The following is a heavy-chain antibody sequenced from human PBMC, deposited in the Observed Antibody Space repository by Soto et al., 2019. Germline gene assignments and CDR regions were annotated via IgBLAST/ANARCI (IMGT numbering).Heavy chain of an antibody. D-gene: IGHD5-12*01. V-gene: IGHV4-59*11. CDR1: GVSINSHY. CDR3: ARISWLPVDFDF. J-gene: IGHJ4*02. CDR2: SFNSGTA. Sequence: QVQLQESGPGLVKPSETLSLTCTVSGVSINSHYWGWIRQPPGKGLEWIGFSFNSGTANYNPSLKGRVTISGDTSKRQFSLNLSSVTTADTAVYYCARISWLPVDFDFLGQGALVTVSA.